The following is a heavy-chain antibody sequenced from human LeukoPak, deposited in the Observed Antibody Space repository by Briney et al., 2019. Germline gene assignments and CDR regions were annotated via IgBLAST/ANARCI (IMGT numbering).Heavy chain of an antibody. CDR3: ASIAAAGKIYYYYGMDV. Sequence: GGSLRLSCAASGFTVSSNYMSWVRQAPGKGLEWVSVIYSGGSTYYADSVKGRFTISRDNSKNTLYLQMNSLRAEDTAVYYCASIAAAGKIYYYYGMDVWGKGTTVTVSS. J-gene: IGHJ6*04. CDR1: GFTVSSNY. V-gene: IGHV3-53*01. D-gene: IGHD6-13*01. CDR2: IYSGGST.